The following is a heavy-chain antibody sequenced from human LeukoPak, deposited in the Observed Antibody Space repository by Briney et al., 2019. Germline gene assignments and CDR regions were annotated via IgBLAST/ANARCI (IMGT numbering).Heavy chain of an antibody. D-gene: IGHD3-10*01. J-gene: IGHJ4*02. Sequence: GGSLRLSCAASGFTFDDYAMHWVRQAPGKGLEWVSGISWNSGIIDYADSVKGRFTISRDNAKNSLYLQMNSLRAEDTALYYCAKSIRGVILDHWGQGALVTVSS. CDR2: ISWNSGII. CDR3: AKSIRGVILDH. CDR1: GFTFDDYA. V-gene: IGHV3-9*01.